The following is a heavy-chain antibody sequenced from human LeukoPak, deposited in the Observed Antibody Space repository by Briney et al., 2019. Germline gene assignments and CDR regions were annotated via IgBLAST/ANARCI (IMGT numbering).Heavy chain of an antibody. V-gene: IGHV1-18*01. J-gene: IGHJ4*02. CDR1: GYTSTTYG. Sequence: ASVKVSCKASGYTSTTYGISWVRQAPGQGLEWMGWTYNSYTHYAQTLRDRLTMTADTSTSTSYMELRSLRSDDTAVYYCARALAQGGSFDLYYFDSWGQGSLVTVSS. CDR2: TYNSYT. CDR3: ARALAQGGSFDLYYFDS. D-gene: IGHD3-9*01.